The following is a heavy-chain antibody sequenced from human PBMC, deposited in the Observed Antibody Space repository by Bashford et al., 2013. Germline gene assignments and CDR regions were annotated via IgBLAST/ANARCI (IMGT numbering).Heavy chain of an antibody. D-gene: IGHD2-21*01. Sequence: SGPTLVKPTQTLTLTCTFSGFSLSTHGVGVGWIRQPPGKALEWLALIYWNDDKYYNPSVKSRLTITKDTYQKPGGPCNGQHDPVTQPHITSAHRTLLTDFEYWAREPWSPSP. CDR3: AHRTLLTDFEY. J-gene: IGHJ4*02. CDR2: IYWNDDK. V-gene: IGHV2-5*01. CDR1: GFSLSTHGVG.